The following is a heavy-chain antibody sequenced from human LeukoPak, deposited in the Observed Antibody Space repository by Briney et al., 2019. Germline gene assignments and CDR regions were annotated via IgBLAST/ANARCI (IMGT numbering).Heavy chain of an antibody. Sequence: GGSLRLSCTASGFTVSSIYMSWVRQAPGKGLEWVSVIYNDGSPYYADSVKDRFTISRDNSKTTVDLQLNRLRAEDTAVYFWAGGLLAAGTFDSWGQGTLVTVSS. V-gene: IGHV3-66*01. CDR2: IYNDGSP. J-gene: IGHJ4*02. D-gene: IGHD6-13*01. CDR3: AGGLLAAGTFDS. CDR1: GFTVSSIY.